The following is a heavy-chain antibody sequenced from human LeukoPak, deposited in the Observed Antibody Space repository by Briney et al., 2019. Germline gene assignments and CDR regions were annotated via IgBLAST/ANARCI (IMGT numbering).Heavy chain of an antibody. CDR2: MNPTGGNT. J-gene: IGHJ2*01. V-gene: IGHV1-8*01. CDR3: TRMRGYTYGYWYLDL. CDR1: GYTFTSYD. D-gene: IGHD5-18*01. Sequence: GASVKVSCKAAGYTFTSYDINWVRQAPGQGLEWMGWMNPTGGNTGYAQKFQGRVTMTRDASIATAYMELSSLTSEDTALYYCTRMRGYTYGYWYLDLWGRGNPVTVSS.